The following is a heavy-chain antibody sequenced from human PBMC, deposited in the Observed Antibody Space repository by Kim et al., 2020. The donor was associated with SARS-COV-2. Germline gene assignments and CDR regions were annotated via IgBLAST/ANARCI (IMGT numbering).Heavy chain of an antibody. CDR2: IRSKANSYAT. CDR3: TRWRFEYYDFWSGYPAQEYYFDY. D-gene: IGHD3-3*01. J-gene: IGHJ4*02. V-gene: IGHV3-73*01. Sequence: GGSLRLSCAASGFTFSGSAMHWVRQASGKGLEWVGRIRSKANSYATAYAASVKGRFTISRDDSKNTAYLQMNSLKTEDTAVYYCTRWRFEYYDFWSGYPAQEYYFDYWGQGTLVTVSS. CDR1: GFTFSGSA.